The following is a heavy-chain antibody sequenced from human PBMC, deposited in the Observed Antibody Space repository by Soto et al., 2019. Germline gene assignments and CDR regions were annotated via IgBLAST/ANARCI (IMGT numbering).Heavy chain of an antibody. CDR3: ARHWSTAYSGSYYPYFDY. V-gene: IGHV4-39*01. CDR1: GGSISSSSYY. CDR2: IYYSGST. Sequence: PSETLSLTCTVSGGSISSSSYYWGWIRQPPGKGLEWIGSIYYSGSTYYNPSLKSRVTISVDTSKNQFSLKLSSVTAADTAVYYCARHWSTAYSGSYYPYFDYWGQGTLVTVSS. J-gene: IGHJ4*02. D-gene: IGHD1-26*01.